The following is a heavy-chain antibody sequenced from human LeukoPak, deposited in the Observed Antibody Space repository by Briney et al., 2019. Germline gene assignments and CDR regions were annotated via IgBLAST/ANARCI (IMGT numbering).Heavy chain of an antibody. Sequence: ASVKVSCKASGFAFTSSAVQWVRQARGQRLEWIGWIVVGSGNTNYAQKFQERVTITRDMSTSTAYMELSSLRSEDTAVYYCAADGNSGSYLFWGQGTLVTVSS. J-gene: IGHJ4*02. V-gene: IGHV1-58*01. CDR2: IVVGSGNT. CDR3: AADGNSGSYLF. D-gene: IGHD1-26*01. CDR1: GFAFTSSA.